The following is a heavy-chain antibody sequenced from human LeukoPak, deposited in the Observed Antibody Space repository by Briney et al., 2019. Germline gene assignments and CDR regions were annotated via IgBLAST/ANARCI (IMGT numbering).Heavy chain of an antibody. V-gene: IGHV4-61*01. J-gene: IGHJ4*02. CDR1: GGSVSSGSYY. CDR2: IYYSGST. CDR3: ARDGRSRGSQNFDY. Sequence: PSETLSLTCTVSGGSVSSGSYYWSWIRQPPGRGLEGFGYIYYSGSTNYNPSLKSRVTISVDTSKNQFSLKLSSVTAADTAVYYCARDGRSRGSQNFDYWGQGTLVTVSS. D-gene: IGHD2-2*01.